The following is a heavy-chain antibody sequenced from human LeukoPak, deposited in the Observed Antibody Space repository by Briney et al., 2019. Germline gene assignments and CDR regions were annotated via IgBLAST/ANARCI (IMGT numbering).Heavy chain of an antibody. CDR1: ARSISSGDYY. D-gene: IGHD3-10*01. J-gene: IGHJ4*02. CDR3: ARAEEGTYYYGSGSD. CDR2: IYYSGST. Sequence: SQRLSLACPVSARSISSGDYYWGWIREPPGKGLEWIGYIYYSGSTYYNPSLKSRVTISVDTSKNQFSLKLSSVTAADTAVYYCARAEEGTYYYGSGSDWGQGTLVTVSS. V-gene: IGHV4-30-4*01.